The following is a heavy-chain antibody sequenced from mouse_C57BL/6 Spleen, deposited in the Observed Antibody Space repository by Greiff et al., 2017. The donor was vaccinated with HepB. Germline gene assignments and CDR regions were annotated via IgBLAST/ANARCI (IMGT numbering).Heavy chain of an antibody. Sequence: EVQLQQSGPELVKPGASVKMSCKASGYTFTDYNMHWVKQSHGKSLEWIGYINPNNGGTSYNQKFKGKATLTVNKSSSTAYMELRSLTSEDSAVYYCARVYDGYSSWFAYWGHRTLVTVSA. CDR3: ARVYDGYSSWFAY. D-gene: IGHD2-3*01. CDR2: INPNNGGT. V-gene: IGHV1-22*01. CDR1: GYTFTDYN. J-gene: IGHJ3*01.